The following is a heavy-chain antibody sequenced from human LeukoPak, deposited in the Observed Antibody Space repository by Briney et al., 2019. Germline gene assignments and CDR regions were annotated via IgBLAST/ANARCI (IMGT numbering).Heavy chain of an antibody. CDR1: GFTFSSYW. J-gene: IGHJ4*02. V-gene: IGHV3-7*03. Sequence: GGSLRLSCAASGFTFSSYWMSWVRQAPGKGLEWVANIRKDGSQKYYVDSVEGRFTISRDKAKNSLYLQMNTLRADDTAVYYCTRVSGGYDVSDYWGQGTLVTVSS. CDR3: TRVSGGYDVSDY. CDR2: IRKDGSQK. D-gene: IGHD3-3*01.